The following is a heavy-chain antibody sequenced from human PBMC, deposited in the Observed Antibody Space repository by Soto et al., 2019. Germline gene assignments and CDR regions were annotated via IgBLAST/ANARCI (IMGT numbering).Heavy chain of an antibody. CDR1: GFTFSDSA. CDR3: TRRRDWTAMDPLDY. V-gene: IGHV3-73*02. CDR2: IRSKVNTYAT. Sequence: EVQLVESGGGLVQPGGSLKLSCAASGFTFSDSAMHWVRQASGKGPEWVGRIRSKVNTYATAYAASVKGRFTISRDDSMNTAYVQMNSLKTEDTAVYYCTRRRDWTAMDPLDYWGQGTLVTVSS. J-gene: IGHJ4*02. D-gene: IGHD5-18*01.